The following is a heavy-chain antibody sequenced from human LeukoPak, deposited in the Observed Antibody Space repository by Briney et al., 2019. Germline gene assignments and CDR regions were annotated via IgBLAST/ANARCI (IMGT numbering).Heavy chain of an antibody. CDR2: IYSGGST. CDR3: ARDPMVRGVIITSFDF. J-gene: IGHJ4*02. V-gene: IGHV3-66*01. Sequence: PGGSLRLSCGASGFTVSTNYMSWVRQAPGKGLEWVSIIYSGGSTYYADSVKGRFTISRDNSKNTLYLQMNSLRAEDTAVYYCARDPMVRGVIITSFDFWGQGTLVTVSS. D-gene: IGHD3-10*01. CDR1: GFTVSTNY.